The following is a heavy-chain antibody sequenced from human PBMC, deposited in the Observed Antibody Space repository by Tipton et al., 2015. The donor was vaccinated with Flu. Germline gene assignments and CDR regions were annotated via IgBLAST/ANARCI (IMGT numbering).Heavy chain of an antibody. D-gene: IGHD1-1*01. CDR2: IKEDGRGT. CDR1: GFTLSSYW. V-gene: IGHV3-7*01. Sequence: SLRLSCAASGFTLSSYWMSWVRQAPGKGLEWVANIKEDGRGTYYADSVKGRFTISRDNAKRSLFLQMNSLRAEDTAVYYCVQLKFLWGQGTLVSVSS. CDR3: VQLKFL. J-gene: IGHJ4*02.